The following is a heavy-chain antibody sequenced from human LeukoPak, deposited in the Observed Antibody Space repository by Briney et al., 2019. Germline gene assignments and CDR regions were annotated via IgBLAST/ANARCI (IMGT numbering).Heavy chain of an antibody. Sequence: PGGSLRLSCAASGFTFSTYGMSWVRQAPGKGLEWVSSISGRGGTTYYADSVKGRFTVSRDNSKNTLYLQMNSLRAEDTAVYYCAKDISGIVVVITLDYWGQGTLVTVSS. CDR2: ISGRGGTT. CDR3: AKDISGIVVVITLDY. J-gene: IGHJ4*02. CDR1: GFTFSTYG. D-gene: IGHD3-22*01. V-gene: IGHV3-23*01.